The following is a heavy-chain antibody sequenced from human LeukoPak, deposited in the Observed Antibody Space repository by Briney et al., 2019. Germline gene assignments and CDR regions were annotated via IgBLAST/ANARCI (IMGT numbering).Heavy chain of an antibody. D-gene: IGHD3-3*01. CDR1: GGTFSSYA. CDR2: ISAYNGNT. Sequence: ASVKVSCKASGGTFSSYAISWVRQAPGQGLEWMGWISAYNGNTNYAQKLQGRVTMTTDTSTSTAYMELRSLRSDDTAVYYCARVVYDLRDYYYYYMDVWGKGTTVTVSS. V-gene: IGHV1-18*01. CDR3: ARVVYDLRDYYYYYMDV. J-gene: IGHJ6*03.